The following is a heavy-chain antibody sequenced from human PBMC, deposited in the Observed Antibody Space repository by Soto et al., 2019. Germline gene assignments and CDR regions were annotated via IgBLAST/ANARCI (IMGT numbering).Heavy chain of an antibody. D-gene: IGHD6-13*01. CDR2: ISSSSSYI. J-gene: IGHJ6*02. CDR3: ARDLFYDIAAAGNYYYYGMDV. Sequence: GGSLRLSCAASGFTFSSYSMNWVRQAPGKGLEWVSSISSSSSYIYYADSVKGRFTISRDNAKNSLYLQMNSLRAEDTAVYYCARDLFYDIAAAGNYYYYGMDVWGQGTTVTVSS. CDR1: GFTFSSYS. V-gene: IGHV3-21*01.